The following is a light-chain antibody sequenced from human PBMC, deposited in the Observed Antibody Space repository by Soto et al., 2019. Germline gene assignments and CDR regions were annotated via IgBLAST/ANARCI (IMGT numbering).Light chain of an antibody. CDR2: WAS. J-gene: IGKJ4*01. V-gene: IGKV4-1*01. CDR1: QSVLYSSNNKNY. Sequence: DIVMTQSPDSLAVSLGERATINCKSSQSVLYSSNNKNYLAWYQQKPGQPPKLLIYWASTRESVVPDRFSVSDTGTDVTLTSSSLKAEDVAVYYCQKYSSTPLHFGGGTKVEIK. CDR3: QKYSSTPLH.